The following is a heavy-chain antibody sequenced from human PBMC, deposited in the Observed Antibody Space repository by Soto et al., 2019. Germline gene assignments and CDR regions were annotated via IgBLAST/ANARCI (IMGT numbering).Heavy chain of an antibody. J-gene: IGHJ4*02. D-gene: IGHD6-19*01. CDR3: ARPAVPSSGFTDY. CDR2: IYYSGST. Sequence: QPQLQESGPGLVKPSETLSLTCTVSGGSISSSSYYWGWIRQPPGKGLEWIGSIYYSGSTYYNPSLQGRVTISVDTSKNPFSPKLSSVTAADTAVYSCARPAVPSSGFTDYWGQGTLVTVSS. CDR1: GGSISSSSYY. V-gene: IGHV4-39*01.